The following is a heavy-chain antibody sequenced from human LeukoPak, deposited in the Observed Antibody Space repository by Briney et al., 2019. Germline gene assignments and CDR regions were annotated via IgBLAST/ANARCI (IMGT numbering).Heavy chain of an antibody. D-gene: IGHD4-23*01. CDR3: ARDSYYGGDSKWLDP. CDR1: GYFFTGYY. CDR2: INPNSGAT. V-gene: IGHV1-2*02. J-gene: IGHJ5*02. Sequence: ASMKVSCKASGYFFTGYYMHWVRQAPGQGPEWMGWINPNSGATNYARKFQGRVTMTRDTSIRTAYLELSRLRSDDTAVYYCARDSYYGGDSKWLDPWGQGTLLTVSS.